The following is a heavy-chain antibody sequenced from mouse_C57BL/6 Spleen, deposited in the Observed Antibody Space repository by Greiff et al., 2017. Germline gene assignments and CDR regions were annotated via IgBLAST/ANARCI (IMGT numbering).Heavy chain of an antibody. CDR2: ISDGGSYT. J-gene: IGHJ4*01. Sequence: EVQGVESGGGLVQPGGSLKLSCAASGFTFSSYAMSWVRQTPEKRLEWVATISDGGSYTYYPDNVKGRFPISRANAKNNLYLQMSHLKSEDTAMYYCARDYGNRNYYAMDYWGQGTSVTVSS. CDR3: ARDYGNRNYYAMDY. V-gene: IGHV5-4*01. D-gene: IGHD2-1*01. CDR1: GFTFSSYA.